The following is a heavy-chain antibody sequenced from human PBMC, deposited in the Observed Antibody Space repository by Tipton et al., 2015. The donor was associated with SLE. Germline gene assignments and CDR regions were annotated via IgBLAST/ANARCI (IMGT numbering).Heavy chain of an antibody. CDR1: GGSVSGYY. Sequence: GLVKPSETLSLTCAVYGGSVSGYYWSWIRQPPGKGLEWIGEINHSGSTNYNPSLKSRVTISEDTSKNQFSLKLSSVTAADTAVYYCARGGQGVAFDIWGQGTMVTVSS. V-gene: IGHV4-34*01. CDR2: INHSGST. J-gene: IGHJ3*02. CDR3: ARGGQGVAFDI.